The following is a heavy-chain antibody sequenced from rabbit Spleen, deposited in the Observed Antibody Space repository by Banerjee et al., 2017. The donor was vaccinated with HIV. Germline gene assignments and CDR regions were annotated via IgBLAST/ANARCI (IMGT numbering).Heavy chain of an antibody. D-gene: IGHD5-1*01. Sequence: LQESGGGLVKPEGSLTLTCKASGVSFSDKDVMCWVRQAPGKGLEWIACINTVTGKSVYASLAKGRFTMSRTSSTTVTLQMTSLTAADTATYFCARDLVAAIGWNFNLWGPGTLVTVS. J-gene: IGHJ4*01. V-gene: IGHV1S45*01. CDR1: GVSFSDKDV. CDR2: INTVTGKS. CDR3: ARDLVAAIGWNFNL.